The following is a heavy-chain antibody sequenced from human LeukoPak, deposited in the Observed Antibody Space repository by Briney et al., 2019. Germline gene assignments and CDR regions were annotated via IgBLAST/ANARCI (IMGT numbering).Heavy chain of an antibody. CDR3: ARDVGITVADSFDP. CDR2: ISINRGNT. Sequence: ASVKVSCKASGYTSTNYGISWVRQAPGQGLEWMGWISINRGNTNCAQKFQGRVSMTTDTSTSTAYMELRGLRPDDTAMYYCARDVGITVADSFDPWGQGTLVTVSS. D-gene: IGHD6-19*01. J-gene: IGHJ5*02. CDR1: GYTSTNYG. V-gene: IGHV1-18*01.